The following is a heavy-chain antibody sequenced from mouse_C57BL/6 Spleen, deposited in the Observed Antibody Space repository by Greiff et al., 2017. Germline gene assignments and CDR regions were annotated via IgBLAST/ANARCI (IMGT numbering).Heavy chain of an antibody. V-gene: IGHV1-82*01. Sequence: QVQLKESGPELVKPGASVKISCKASGYAFSSSWMNWVKQRPGKGLEWIGRIYPGDGDTNYNGKFKGKATLTADTSSSTAYMQLSSLTSEDSAVYFCANYYFDYWGKGTTLTVSS. CDR1: GYAFSSSW. CDR3: ANYYFDY. J-gene: IGHJ2*01. CDR2: IYPGDGDT.